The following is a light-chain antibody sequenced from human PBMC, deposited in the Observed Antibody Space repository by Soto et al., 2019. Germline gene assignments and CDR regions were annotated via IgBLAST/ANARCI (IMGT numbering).Light chain of an antibody. CDR1: QSISSW. Sequence: DIQMTQSPSTLSASVGDRVTITCRASQSISSWLAWYQQKPGKAPKLLIYDASSLESGVPSRFSGSGSRTAFNLTLRSLQPDHFETYYRLQHNSHPRRFGQGTKVDIK. J-gene: IGKJ1*01. V-gene: IGKV1-5*01. CDR3: LQHNSHPRR. CDR2: DAS.